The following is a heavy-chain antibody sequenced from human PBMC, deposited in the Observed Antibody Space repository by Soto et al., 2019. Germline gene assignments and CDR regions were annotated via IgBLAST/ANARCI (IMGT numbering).Heavy chain of an antibody. Sequence: SETLSLTCTVSGGSISSYYWSWIRQPPGKGLEWIGYIYYSGSTNYNPSLKSRVTISVDTSKNQFSLKLSSVTAADTAVYYCARTPLIGYCSSTSPICERYYYYYYMDVWGKGTTVTVSS. CDR1: GGSISSYY. V-gene: IGHV4-59*08. D-gene: IGHD2-2*01. CDR3: ARTPLIGYCSSTSPICERYYYYYYMDV. J-gene: IGHJ6*03. CDR2: IYYSGST.